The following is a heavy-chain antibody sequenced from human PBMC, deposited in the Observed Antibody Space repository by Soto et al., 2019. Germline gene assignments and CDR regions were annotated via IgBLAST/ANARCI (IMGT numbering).Heavy chain of an antibody. CDR3: LKGGVCSHDYFDY. Sequence: GGSLRLSCSAPGFTFSNYAMHWVRQAPGKGLEYVSTISSNGGSTYYADSVKGRFTISRDNSKKTLFLQMNSLRAEDTTVFHCLKGGVCSHDYFDYWGQGTLVTVS. V-gene: IGHV3-64D*06. CDR1: GFTFSNYA. D-gene: IGHD3-16*01. CDR2: ISSNGGST. J-gene: IGHJ4*02.